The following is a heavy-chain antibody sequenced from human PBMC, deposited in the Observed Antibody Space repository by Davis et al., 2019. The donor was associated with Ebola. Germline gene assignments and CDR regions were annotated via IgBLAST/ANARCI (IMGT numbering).Heavy chain of an antibody. CDR2: IWYDGSNK. CDR3: ARAGYDYIWGSYRSAYYFDS. V-gene: IGHV3-33*01. J-gene: IGHJ4*02. Sequence: GESLKISCAASGFTFSSYGMHWVRQAPGKGLGWVAVIWYDGSNKYYADSVKGRFTISRDNSKNTLYLQMNSLRAEDTAVYYCARAGYDYIWGSYRSAYYFDSWGQGTLVTVSS. CDR1: GFTFSSYG. D-gene: IGHD3-16*02.